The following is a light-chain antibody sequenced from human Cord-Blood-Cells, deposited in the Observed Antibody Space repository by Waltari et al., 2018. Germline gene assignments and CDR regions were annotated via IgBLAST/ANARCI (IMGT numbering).Light chain of an antibody. CDR3: QQYGSSPLFT. CDR2: GAA. Sequence: EIVLTQSPGTLSLSPGERATLSCRASQSVSSSYLACYQQKPGQAPRLLIYGAASRANGIPDRFSGSWSGTDFTLTISRLEPEDFAVYYCQQYGSSPLFTFGPGTKVDIK. V-gene: IGKV3-20*01. CDR1: QSVSSSY. J-gene: IGKJ3*01.